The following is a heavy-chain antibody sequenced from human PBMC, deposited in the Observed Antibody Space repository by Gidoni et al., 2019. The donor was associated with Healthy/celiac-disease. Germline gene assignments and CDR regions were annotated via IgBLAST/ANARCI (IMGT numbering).Heavy chain of an antibody. V-gene: IGHV4-34*01. CDR3: ARSKYRYFQH. Sequence: QVQLQQWGAGLLKPSETLSLTCAVYGGSFSRYYWSWIRQPPGKGLEWIGEINHSGSTNYNPSLKSRVTISVDTSKNQFSLKLSSVTAADTAVYYCARSKYRYFQHWGQGTLVTVSS. D-gene: IGHD3-16*02. CDR1: GGSFSRYY. CDR2: INHSGST. J-gene: IGHJ1*01.